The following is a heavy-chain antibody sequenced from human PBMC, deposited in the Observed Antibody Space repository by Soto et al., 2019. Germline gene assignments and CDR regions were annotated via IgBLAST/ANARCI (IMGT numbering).Heavy chain of an antibody. CDR1: GGTFSSYA. D-gene: IGHD1-26*01. CDR2: ISPIFGTA. J-gene: IGHJ6*02. Sequence: QVQLVQSGAEVKKPGSSVKVSCKASGGTFSSYAISWVRQAPGQGLEWMGGISPIFGTANYAQKFQGRVTITADESTSTAYMELSSLRSEDTAVYYCARKSIVGATVYYYYGMDVWGQGTTVTVSS. CDR3: ARKSIVGATVYYYYGMDV. V-gene: IGHV1-69*01.